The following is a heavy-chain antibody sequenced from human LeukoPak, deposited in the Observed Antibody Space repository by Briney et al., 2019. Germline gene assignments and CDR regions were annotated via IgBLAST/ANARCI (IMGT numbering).Heavy chain of an antibody. CDR3: ARGWVVATGGFDM. CDR1: GFTFSSYS. CDR2: IYSGGPT. D-gene: IGHD2-8*02. J-gene: IGHJ3*02. V-gene: IGHV3-53*01. Sequence: GGSLRLSCAASGFTFSSYSMNWVRQAPGKGLEWVSVIYSGGPTYYADSVKGRFTISRDNSKNTVYLQMNSLRGEDTAVYFCARGWVVATGGFDMWGQGTMVTVSS.